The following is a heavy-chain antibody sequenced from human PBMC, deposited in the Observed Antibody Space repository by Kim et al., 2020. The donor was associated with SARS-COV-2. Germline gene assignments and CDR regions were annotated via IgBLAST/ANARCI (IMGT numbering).Heavy chain of an antibody. CDR2: IYYSGST. CDR3: ATSPPRSSAWSSPYYFD. Sequence: SETLSLTCTVSSGSISSYYWSWIRQPPGKGLEWIGHIYYSGSTNYSPSLKSRVTISVDTSKNQFSLKLRSVTAADTAVYYCATSPPRSSAWSSPYYFD. V-gene: IGHV4-59*01. J-gene: IGHJ4*01. CDR1: SGSISSYY. D-gene: IGHD2-15*01.